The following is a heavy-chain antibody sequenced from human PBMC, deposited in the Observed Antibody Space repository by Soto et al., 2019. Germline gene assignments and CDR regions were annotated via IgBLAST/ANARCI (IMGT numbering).Heavy chain of an antibody. D-gene: IGHD5-12*01. Sequence: GGSLRLSCAASGFTFSSYAMSWVRQAPGKGLEWVSATSGSGGSTYYADSVKGRFTISRDNSKNTLYLQMNSLRAEDTAVYYCAKPVLDIIVATMGGAADAFDIWGQGTMVTVSS. J-gene: IGHJ3*02. CDR3: AKPVLDIIVATMGGAADAFDI. CDR2: TSGSGGST. CDR1: GFTFSSYA. V-gene: IGHV3-23*01.